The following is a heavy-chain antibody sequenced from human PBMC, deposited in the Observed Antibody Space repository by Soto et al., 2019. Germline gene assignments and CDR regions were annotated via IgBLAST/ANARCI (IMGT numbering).Heavy chain of an antibody. CDR3: ARQGSPTLREDWFDP. CDR1: GGSISSSSYY. Sequence: QLQLQESGPGLVKPSETLSLTCTVSGGSISSSSYYWGWIRQPPGKGLEWIGSIYYSGSTYYNPSLKSRVTISVDTSKNQFSLKLSSVTAADTAVYSCARQGSPTLREDWFDPWGQGTLVTVSS. J-gene: IGHJ5*02. D-gene: IGHD6-13*01. V-gene: IGHV4-39*01. CDR2: IYYSGST.